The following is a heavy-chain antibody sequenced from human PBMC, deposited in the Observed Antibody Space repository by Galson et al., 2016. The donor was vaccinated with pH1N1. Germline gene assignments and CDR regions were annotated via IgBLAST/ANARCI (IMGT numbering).Heavy chain of an antibody. J-gene: IGHJ6*02. Sequence: SETLSLTCVVSRGSINTYFWSWIRQPAGKGLEWIGRIYSRGSTTYNPSLKSRVSMSVDTSKDQFSLKLDSVTAADTAVYYCARENIVLGEGWTFGLDVWGQGTTVTVSS. D-gene: IGHD2/OR15-2a*01. CDR2: IYSRGST. CDR3: ARENIVLGEGWTFGLDV. V-gene: IGHV4-4*07. CDR1: RGSINTYF.